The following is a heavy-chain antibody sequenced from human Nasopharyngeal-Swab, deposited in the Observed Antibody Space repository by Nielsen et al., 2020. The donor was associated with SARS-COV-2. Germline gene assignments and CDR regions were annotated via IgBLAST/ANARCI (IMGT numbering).Heavy chain of an antibody. D-gene: IGHD6-19*01. CDR1: GCSISSSSYY. CDR2: INHSGST. V-gene: IGHV4-39*07. J-gene: IGHJ5*02. CDR3: ARGGEWLVLGNWFDP. Sequence: SETLSLTCTVSGCSISSSSYYWSWIRQPPGKGLEWIGEINHSGSTNYNPSLESRVTISVDTSKNQFSLKLSSVTAADTAVYYCARGGEWLVLGNWFDPWGQGTLVTVSS.